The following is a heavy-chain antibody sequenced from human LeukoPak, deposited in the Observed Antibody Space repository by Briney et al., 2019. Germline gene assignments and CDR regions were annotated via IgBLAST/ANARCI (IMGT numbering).Heavy chain of an antibody. CDR3: AKAGKGDYYYFYYMDV. D-gene: IGHD1-14*01. J-gene: IGHJ6*03. CDR1: GFTFSNYG. V-gene: IGHV3-23*01. CDR2: ISGSGGST. Sequence: GALRLSCAASGFTFSNYGITWVRQAPGKGLEWVSAISGSGGSTYYADSVKGRFTISRDNSKSTLYLQMHSLRAEDTAVYYCAKAGKGDYYYFYYMDVWGKGTTVTISS.